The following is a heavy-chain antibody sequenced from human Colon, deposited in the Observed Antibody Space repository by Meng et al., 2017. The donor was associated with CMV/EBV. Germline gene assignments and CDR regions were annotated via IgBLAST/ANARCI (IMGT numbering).Heavy chain of an antibody. CDR3: AKAVGMSGFPDH. CDR2: IRQDGSST. Sequence: GESLKISCAASGFTFNGYGMHWVRQAPGKGLEWVAFIRQDGSSTYYAESVKGRFTISRDNSMNTLFLQMFNLRPEDTAVYYCAKAVGMSGFPDHWGQGTLVTVSS. D-gene: IGHD3-3*01. V-gene: IGHV3-30*02. CDR1: GFTFNGYG. J-gene: IGHJ5*02.